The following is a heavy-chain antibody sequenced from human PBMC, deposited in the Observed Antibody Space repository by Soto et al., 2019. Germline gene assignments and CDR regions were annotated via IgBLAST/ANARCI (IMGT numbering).Heavy chain of an antibody. Sequence: SETLSLTCTVSGGSMNNYYWSWIRQAPGKGLQYIGYISYMGTTNSNPSLKSRVTISVDTSKNQLSLKLTSMTAADTAVYYCARDMHPGFTHYFDPWGQGTLVTVSS. V-gene: IGHV4-59*01. J-gene: IGHJ5*02. CDR3: ARDMHPGFTHYFDP. D-gene: IGHD1-26*01. CDR1: GGSMNNYY. CDR2: ISYMGTT.